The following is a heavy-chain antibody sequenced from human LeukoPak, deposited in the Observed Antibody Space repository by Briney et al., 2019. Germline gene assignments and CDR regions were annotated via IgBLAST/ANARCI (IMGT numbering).Heavy chain of an antibody. CDR2: INPNSGGT. J-gene: IGHJ3*02. Sequence: ASVKVSCKASGYTFTGYYMHWVRQAPGQGLEWMGWINPNSGGTNYAQKFQGRVTMTRDTSISTAYMELSRLRSDGTAVYYCARERIQLWSPRDAFDIWGQGTMVTVSS. D-gene: IGHD5-18*01. V-gene: IGHV1-2*02. CDR1: GYTFTGYY. CDR3: ARERIQLWSPRDAFDI.